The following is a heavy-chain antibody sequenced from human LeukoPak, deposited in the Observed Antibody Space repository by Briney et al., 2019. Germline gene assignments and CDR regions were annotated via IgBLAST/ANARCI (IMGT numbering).Heavy chain of an antibody. Sequence: ASVTVSCKASGYTFTSYAMNWVRQAPGQGLEWMGWINTNTGNPTYAQGFTGRFVFSLDTSVSTAYLQISSLKAEDTAVYYCAREVRGDFWSGYYVGGFDYWGQGTLVTVSS. CDR1: GYTFTSYA. J-gene: IGHJ4*02. D-gene: IGHD3-3*01. CDR3: AREVRGDFWSGYYVGGFDY. V-gene: IGHV7-4-1*02. CDR2: INTNTGNP.